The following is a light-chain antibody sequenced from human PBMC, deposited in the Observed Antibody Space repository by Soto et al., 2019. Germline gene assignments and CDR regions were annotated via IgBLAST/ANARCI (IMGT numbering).Light chain of an antibody. CDR1: QTISSTY. CDR2: GAS. V-gene: IGKV3-20*01. CDR3: QQYDSSPRT. Sequence: EIVLTQSPGTLSLSPGDRATLSCRASQTISSTYLAWYQQKPGQPPRLLIYGASTRATGIPDRFIGSGSATDFTLTITRMEPEDFAVYYCQQYDSSPRTFGQGTKVDIK. J-gene: IGKJ1*01.